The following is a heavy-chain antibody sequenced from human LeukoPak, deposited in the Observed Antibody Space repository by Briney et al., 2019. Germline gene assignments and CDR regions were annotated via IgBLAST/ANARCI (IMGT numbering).Heavy chain of an antibody. CDR3: ARRTRWYFDY. J-gene: IGHJ4*02. V-gene: IGHV4-31*03. D-gene: IGHD1/OR15-1a*01. CDR2: IYYSGST. Sequence: SETLSLTCTVSGGSISSGGYYWSWIRQHPGKGLEWIGYIYYSGSTYYNPSLKSRVTISVDTSKNQFSLKLSSVTAADTAVYYCARRTRWYFDYWGQGTLVTVSS. CDR1: GGSISSGGYY.